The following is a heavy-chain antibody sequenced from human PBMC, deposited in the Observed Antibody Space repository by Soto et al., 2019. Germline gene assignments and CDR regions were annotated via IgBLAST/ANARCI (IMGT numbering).Heavy chain of an antibody. CDR2: ISSSSSTI. D-gene: IGHD6-13*01. CDR1: GFTFSSYS. V-gene: IGHV3-48*01. J-gene: IGHJ5*02. CDR3: ARHPERIAEIGWFDP. Sequence: GSLILSCAASGFTFSSYSMNWVRQAPGKGLEWVSYISSSSSTIYYADSVEGRFTISRDNAKNSLYLQMNSLRAEDTAVYYCARHPERIAEIGWFDPWGQGTLVTVSS.